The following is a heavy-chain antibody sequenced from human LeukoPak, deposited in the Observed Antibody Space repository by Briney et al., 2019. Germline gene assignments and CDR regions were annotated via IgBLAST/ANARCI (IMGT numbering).Heavy chain of an antibody. CDR3: ARGNYYDSSGYYYVMGGFDY. CDR1: GFTFSRYW. J-gene: IGHJ4*02. CDR2: INSDGSST. D-gene: IGHD3-22*01. Sequence: GGSLRLSCAASGFTFSRYWMHWVRQAPGKGLVWVSRINSDGSSTSYADSVKGRLTISRDNAKNTLYLQMNSLRAEDTAVYYCARGNYYDSSGYYYVMGGFDYWGQGTLVTVSS. V-gene: IGHV3-74*01.